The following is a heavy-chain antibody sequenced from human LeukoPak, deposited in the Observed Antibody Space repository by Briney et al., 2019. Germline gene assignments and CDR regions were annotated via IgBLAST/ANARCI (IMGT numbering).Heavy chain of an antibody. CDR3: ARSYGGNPPYYGMDV. Sequence: SVKVSCKASGGTFSSYAISWVRQAPGQGLEWMGGIIPIFGTANYAQKFQGRVTITADESTSTAYMELSSLRSEDTAVYYCARSYGGNPPYYGMDVWGQGTTVTVSS. CDR1: GGTFSSYA. V-gene: IGHV1-69*01. D-gene: IGHD4-23*01. CDR2: IIPIFGTA. J-gene: IGHJ6*02.